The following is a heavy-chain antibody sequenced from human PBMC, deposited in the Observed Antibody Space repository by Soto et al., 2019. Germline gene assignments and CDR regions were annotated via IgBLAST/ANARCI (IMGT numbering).Heavy chain of an antibody. CDR3: ARAPMVLTRSYFDS. J-gene: IGHJ4*02. CDR1: DGSISNFY. V-gene: IGHV4-59*01. Sequence: SETLSLTCTVSDGSISNFYRRWIRQPPGKGLEWIGYISSSGNTNYNPSLKSRVSISVDTSKNQFSLNLTSVTAADTGVYYCARAPMVLTRSYFDSWGQGTPVTVSS. D-gene: IGHD3-22*01. CDR2: ISSSGNT.